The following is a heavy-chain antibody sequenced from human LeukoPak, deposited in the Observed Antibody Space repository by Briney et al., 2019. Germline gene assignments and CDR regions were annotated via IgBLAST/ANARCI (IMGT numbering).Heavy chain of an antibody. CDR2: IYHSGST. D-gene: IGHD1-14*01. Sequence: RPSGTLSLTCAVSGGSISSSNWWSWVGQPPGKGLEWIGEIYHSGSTNYNPSLKSRVTISVDKSKNQFSLKLSSVTAADTAVYYCASGIPPNDAFAIWGQGTMVTVSS. J-gene: IGHJ3*02. V-gene: IGHV4-4*02. CDR3: ASGIPPNDAFAI. CDR1: GGSISSSNW.